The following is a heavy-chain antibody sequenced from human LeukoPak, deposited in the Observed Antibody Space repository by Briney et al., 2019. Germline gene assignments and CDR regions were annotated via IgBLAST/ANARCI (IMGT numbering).Heavy chain of an antibody. CDR2: ISGRGDNT. D-gene: IGHD3-10*01. CDR1: GFTFRTYD. CDR3: TRGRRGVFNDAFDI. V-gene: IGHV3-23*01. J-gene: IGHJ3*02. Sequence: GGSLRLSCAASGFTFRTYDMNWVRQAPGKGLEWVAAISGRGDNTYYVDSVKGWFTISRDNSRNTLYLHLNSLRAEDTAIHYCTRGRRGVFNDAFDIWGQGTVVTVSS.